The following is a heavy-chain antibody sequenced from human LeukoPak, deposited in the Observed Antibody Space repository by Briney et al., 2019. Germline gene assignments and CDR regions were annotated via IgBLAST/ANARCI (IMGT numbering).Heavy chain of an antibody. CDR2: INPNSGGST. D-gene: IGHD6-19*01. CDR1: GYTFTGYY. J-gene: IGHJ4*02. CDR3: ARGEYSGWDFDY. Sequence: ASVKVSCKASGYTFTGYYMHWVRQAPGQGLEWMGWINPNSGGSTSYAQKFQGRVTMTRDMSTSTVYMELSSLRSEDTAVYYCARGEYSGWDFDYWGQGTLVTVSS. V-gene: IGHV1-46*01.